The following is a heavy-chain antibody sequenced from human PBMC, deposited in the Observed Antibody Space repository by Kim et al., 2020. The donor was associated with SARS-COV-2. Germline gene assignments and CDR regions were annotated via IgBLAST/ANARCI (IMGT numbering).Heavy chain of an antibody. CDR1: GYTFTSYY. Sequence: ASVKVSCKASGYTFTSYYMHWVRQAPGQGLEWMGIINPSRGSTSYAQKFQGRVTMTRDMSTSTVYMELSSLRSEDTAVYYCARPIAARNPDYYYGMDVWGQGITVTVSS. D-gene: IGHD6-6*01. J-gene: IGHJ6*02. CDR2: INPSRGST. V-gene: IGHV1-46*01. CDR3: ARPIAARNPDYYYGMDV.